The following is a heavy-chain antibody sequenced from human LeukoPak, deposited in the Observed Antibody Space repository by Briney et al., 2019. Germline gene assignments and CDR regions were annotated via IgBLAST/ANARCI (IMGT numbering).Heavy chain of an antibody. D-gene: IGHD6-13*01. CDR2: ISYDGSNK. V-gene: IGHV3-30*18. CDR1: GFTFSSYG. Sequence: GGSLRLSCAASGFTFSSYGMHWVRQAPGKGLEWVAVISYDGSNKYYADSVKRRFTISRDNSKNTLYLQMNSLRAEDTAVYYCAKGPTAAGRGGFDYWGQGTLVTVSS. CDR3: AKGPTAAGRGGFDY. J-gene: IGHJ4*02.